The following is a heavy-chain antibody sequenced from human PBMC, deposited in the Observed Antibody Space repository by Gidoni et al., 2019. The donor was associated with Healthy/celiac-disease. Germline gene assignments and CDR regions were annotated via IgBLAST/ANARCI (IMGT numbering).Heavy chain of an antibody. CDR3: AREEGGGSYCGGDCFDQAGAFDI. J-gene: IGHJ3*02. V-gene: IGHV5-51*03. Sequence: EVQLVQSGAEVKKPGESLKISCTGSGYSFTSYWIGWVRQMPGKGLEWMGIIYPGDSDTRYSPSFQGQVTISADKSISTAYLQWSSLKASDTAMYYCAREEGGGSYCGGDCFDQAGAFDIWGQGTMVTVSS. D-gene: IGHD2-21*02. CDR2: IYPGDSDT. CDR1: GYSFTSYW.